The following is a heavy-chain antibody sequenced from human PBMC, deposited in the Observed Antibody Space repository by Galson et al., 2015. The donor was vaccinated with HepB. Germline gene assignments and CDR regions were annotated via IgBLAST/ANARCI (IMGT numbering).Heavy chain of an antibody. Sequence: QVQLQESGPGLVKPSETLSLTCTVSGGSINNYYWSWIRKSQEKGLEWMGYIYYSGTTNYSPSLKSRVTISVDTSKNQFSLKMYSVTAADTAVFYCARGPNNFDYWGQGTLVTVSS. D-gene: IGHD2-8*01. CDR3: ARGPNNFDY. CDR2: IYYSGTT. J-gene: IGHJ4*02. CDR1: GGSINNYY. V-gene: IGHV4-59*01.